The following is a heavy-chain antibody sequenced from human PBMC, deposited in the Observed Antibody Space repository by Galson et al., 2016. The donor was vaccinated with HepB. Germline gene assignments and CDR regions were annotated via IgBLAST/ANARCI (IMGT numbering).Heavy chain of an antibody. D-gene: IGHD3-10*01. CDR3: ARDFMVAENWFDT. CDR1: GFTFSHYW. Sequence: SLRLSCAASGFTFSHYWMHWVRQGPGKGLVWVSRINTHGTTTTYADSVKGRFTISRDNAKNTLYLQMNSLTVEDTAVYYCARDFMVAENWFDTWGPGTLVTVSS. J-gene: IGHJ5*02. V-gene: IGHV3-74*03. CDR2: INTHGTTT.